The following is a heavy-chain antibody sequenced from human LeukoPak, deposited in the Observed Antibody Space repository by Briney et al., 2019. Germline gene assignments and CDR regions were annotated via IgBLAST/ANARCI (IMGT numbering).Heavy chain of an antibody. CDR1: GGSFSGYY. D-gene: IGHD2-15*01. CDR2: INHSGST. Sequence: RASETLSLTCAVYGGSFSGYYWGWIRQPPGKGLEWIGEINHSGSTNYNPSLKSRVTISVDTSKNQFSLKLSSVTAADTAVYYCARGYCSGGSCYSPYYYYGMDVWGQGTTVTVSS. V-gene: IGHV4-34*01. CDR3: ARGYCSGGSCYSPYYYYGMDV. J-gene: IGHJ6*02.